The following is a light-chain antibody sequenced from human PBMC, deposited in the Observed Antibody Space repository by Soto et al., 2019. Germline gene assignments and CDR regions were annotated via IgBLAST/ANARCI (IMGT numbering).Light chain of an antibody. CDR2: EVS. CDR3: SSYTSSSTLDYV. CDR1: SSDVGGYNY. J-gene: IGLJ1*01. V-gene: IGLV2-14*01. Sequence: QSALTQPASVSGSPGQSITISCTGTSSDVGGYNYVSWYQQHPGKAPKLMIYEVSYRPSGVSDRFSGYKSGNTASLTITGLQAEDESDYYCSSYTSSSTLDYVFGTGTQLTVL.